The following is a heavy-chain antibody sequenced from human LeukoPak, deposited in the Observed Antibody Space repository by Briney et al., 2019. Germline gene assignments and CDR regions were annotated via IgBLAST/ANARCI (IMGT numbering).Heavy chain of an antibody. J-gene: IGHJ5*02. CDR2: IYYSGST. CDR3: ARHARGLQLRGVEGLDP. CDR1: GGSISSSSYY. D-gene: IGHD3-10*01. Sequence: PSETLSLTCTVSGGSISSSSYYWGWIRQPPGKGLEWIGSIYYSGSTYYNPSLKSRVTISVDTSKNQFSLKLSSVTAADTAVYYCARHARGLQLRGVEGLDPWGQGTLVTVSS. V-gene: IGHV4-39*07.